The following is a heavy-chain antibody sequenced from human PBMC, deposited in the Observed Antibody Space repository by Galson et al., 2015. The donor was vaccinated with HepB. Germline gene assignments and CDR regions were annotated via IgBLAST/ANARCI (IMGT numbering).Heavy chain of an antibody. CDR2: INTGNGNT. V-gene: IGHV1-3*04. D-gene: IGHD3-10*01. CDR3: ARDVMLLWFGESYYFAY. J-gene: IGHJ4*02. Sequence: SVKVSCKASGYTFTSYAMHWLRQAPGQRLEWMGWINTGNGNTKYSQKFQGRVTITRDTSASTAYMELSSLRSEDTSVYYCARDVMLLWFGESYYFAYWGQGTLVTVSS. CDR1: GYTFTSYA.